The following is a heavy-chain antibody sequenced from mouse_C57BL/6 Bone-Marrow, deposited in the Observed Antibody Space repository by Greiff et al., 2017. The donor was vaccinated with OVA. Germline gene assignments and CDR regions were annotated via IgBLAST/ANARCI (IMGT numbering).Heavy chain of an antibody. J-gene: IGHJ1*03. CDR3: ARGGGSSYWYFDV. CDR1: GYSITSGYY. D-gene: IGHD1-1*01. Sequence: DVKLQESGPGLVKPSQSLSLTCSVTGYSITSGYYWNWIRQFPGNKLEWMGYISYDGSNNYNPSLKNRISITRDTSKNQFFLKLNSVTTEDTATYYCARGGGSSYWYFDVWGTGTTVTVSS. CDR2: ISYDGSN. V-gene: IGHV3-6*01.